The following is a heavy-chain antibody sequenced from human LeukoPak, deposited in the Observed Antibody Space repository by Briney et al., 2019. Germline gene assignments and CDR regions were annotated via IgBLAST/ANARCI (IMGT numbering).Heavy chain of an antibody. J-gene: IGHJ2*01. CDR2: ISSSGSTI. V-gene: IGHV3-11*01. CDR3: ARESTHEYWYFDL. CDR1: GFTFSDYY. Sequence: GGSLRLSCAASGFTFSDYYMSWIRQAPGKGLEWVSYISSSGSTIYYADSVKGRFTISRDNAKNSLYLQMNSLRAEDTAVYYCARESTHEYWYFDLWGRGTLVTVSS.